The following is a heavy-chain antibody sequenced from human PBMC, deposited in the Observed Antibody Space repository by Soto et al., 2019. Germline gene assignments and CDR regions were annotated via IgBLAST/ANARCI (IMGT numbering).Heavy chain of an antibody. D-gene: IGHD5-12*01. Sequence: QVQLVQSGAEMKKPGASVKLSCKTSGINYNTYAIHWVRQAPGQGLEWMGWINAGNGDTRYSQNFQGRVTLTRDTAASTVYMALDSLNSEDTGVYYCARAISGYVTWGQGTLVTVSS. V-gene: IGHV1-3*01. CDR3: ARAISGYVT. CDR2: INAGNGDT. J-gene: IGHJ4*02. CDR1: GINYNTYA.